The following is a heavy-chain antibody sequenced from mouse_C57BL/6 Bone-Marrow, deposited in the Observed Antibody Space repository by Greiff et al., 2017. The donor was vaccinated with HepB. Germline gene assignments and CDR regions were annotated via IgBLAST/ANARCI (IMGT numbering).Heavy chain of an antibody. D-gene: IGHD1-1*01. CDR3: ARVYYYGSSPNV. CDR2: ISSGGSYT. J-gene: IGHJ1*03. V-gene: IGHV5-6*01. CDR1: GFTFSSYG. Sequence: EVMLVESGGDLVKPGGSLKLSCAASGFTFSSYGMSWVRQTPDKRLEWVATISSGGSYTYYPDSVKGRFTISRDNAKNTLYLQMSSLKSEDTAMYYCARVYYYGSSPNVWGTGTTVTVSS.